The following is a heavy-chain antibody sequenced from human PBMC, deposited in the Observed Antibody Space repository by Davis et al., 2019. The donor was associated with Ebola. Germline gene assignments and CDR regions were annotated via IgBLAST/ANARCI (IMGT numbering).Heavy chain of an antibody. Sequence: ETLSLLCAVSGGSLRSSSYYWGWIRQPPGKGLEWIGSIYYSWSTYYNPSLKSRVTISVDTPKNQFSLKLSSVTAADTAVYYCARAQTTVTTGWFDPWGQGTLVTVSS. CDR3: ARAQTTVTTGWFDP. CDR2: IYYSWST. CDR1: GGSLRSSSYY. V-gene: IGHV4-39*01. J-gene: IGHJ5*02. D-gene: IGHD4-11*01.